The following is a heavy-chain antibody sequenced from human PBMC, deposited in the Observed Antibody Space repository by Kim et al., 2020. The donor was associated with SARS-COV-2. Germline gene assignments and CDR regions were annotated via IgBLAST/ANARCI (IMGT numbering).Heavy chain of an antibody. J-gene: IGHJ6*02. CDR2: ISGSGGST. CDR3: AKDQHSSWYYYYYYGMDV. D-gene: IGHD6-13*01. CDR1: GFTFSSYA. V-gene: IGHV3-23*01. Sequence: GGSLRLSCAASGFTFSSYAMSWVRQAPGKGLEWVSAISGSGGSTYYADSVKGRFTISRDNSKNTLYLQMNSLRAEDTAVYYCAKDQHSSWYYYYYYGMDVWGQGTTVTVSS.